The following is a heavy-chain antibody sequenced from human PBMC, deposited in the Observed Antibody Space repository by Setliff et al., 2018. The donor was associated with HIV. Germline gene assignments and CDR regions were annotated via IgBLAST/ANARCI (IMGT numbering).Heavy chain of an antibody. V-gene: IGHV4-4*02. CDR2: IYHSGTI. D-gene: IGHD3-22*01. CDR3: ARSLTSTTMTVVFMGLGAFDI. Sequence: PSETLSLTCAVSGASISSTNWWTWVRQSPGEGLEWIGEIYHSGTIYYNPSLKSRVTISVDTSKNHFSLKLSSVTAADTAVYYCARSLTSTTMTVVFMGLGAFDIRGQGTMVTVSS. CDR1: GASISSTNW. J-gene: IGHJ3*02.